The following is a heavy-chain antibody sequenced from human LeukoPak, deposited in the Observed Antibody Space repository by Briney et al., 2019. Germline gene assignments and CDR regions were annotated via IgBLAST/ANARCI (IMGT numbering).Heavy chain of an antibody. V-gene: IGHV3-23*01. Sequence: GGALRLSCAASGFTFSSDAMRWVRQAPGEGLEWVSAICGSVVSTYYADSVKGRFTISRDNSKNTLYLHMKSMRAEDTAVYHCAKDLRTTARAFDIWGHGTIVTLSS. CDR2: ICGSVVST. CDR3: AKDLRTTARAFDI. J-gene: IGHJ3*02. CDR1: GFTFSSDA. D-gene: IGHD4-11*01.